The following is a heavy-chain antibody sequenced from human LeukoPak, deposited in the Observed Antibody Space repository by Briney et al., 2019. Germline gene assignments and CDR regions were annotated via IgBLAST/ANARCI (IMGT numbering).Heavy chain of an antibody. V-gene: IGHV1-46*01. J-gene: IGHJ4*02. CDR3: ARGICSSTSCYDYFDY. CDR2: INPSGGST. CDR1: GYTFTSYY. Sequence: GASVKVSCKASGYTFTSYYMHWVRQAPGQGLEWMGIINPSGGSTSYAQKFQGRVTMTRDTSTSTAYMELSSLRSEDTAVYYCARGICSSTSCYDYFDYWGQGTLVTVSS. D-gene: IGHD2-2*01.